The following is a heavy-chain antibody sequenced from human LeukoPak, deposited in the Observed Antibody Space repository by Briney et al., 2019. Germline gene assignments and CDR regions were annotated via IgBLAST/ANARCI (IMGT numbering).Heavy chain of an antibody. J-gene: IGHJ4*02. Sequence: GGSLRLSCAASGFTFRSYWMSWVRQAPGKGLEWVANINQDGSEKYYVDSVKGRLTISRDNSKNTLYLQMNSLRAEDTAVYYCASVGSYCGGDCQQSRDYWGQGTLVTVSS. CDR2: INQDGSEK. V-gene: IGHV3-7*01. D-gene: IGHD2-21*02. CDR3: ASVGSYCGGDCQQSRDY. CDR1: GFTFRSYW.